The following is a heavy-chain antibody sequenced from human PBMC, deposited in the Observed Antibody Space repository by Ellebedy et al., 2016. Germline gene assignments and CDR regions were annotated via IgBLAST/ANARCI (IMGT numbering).Heavy chain of an antibody. Sequence: GESLKISCAASGLIFSDYYMSWIRQAPGKGLEWVSYISSSSTYTNYADSVKGRFTISRDNAKNSLYLQMNSLRVEDTGVYYCARDAMIWIFDSWGQGTLVTVSS. CDR1: GLIFSDYY. CDR3: ARDAMIWIFDS. D-gene: IGHD3-22*01. CDR2: ISSSSTYT. J-gene: IGHJ4*02. V-gene: IGHV3-11*06.